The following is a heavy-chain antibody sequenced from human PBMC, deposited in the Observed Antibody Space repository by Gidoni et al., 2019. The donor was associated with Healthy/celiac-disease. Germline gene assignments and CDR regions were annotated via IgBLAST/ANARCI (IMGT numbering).Heavy chain of an antibody. CDR2: IADDGSNK. V-gene: IGHV3-30-3*01. CDR1: GFTFSSYA. CDR3: ARDPRPRYSSGPYYFDY. D-gene: IGHD6-19*01. J-gene: IGHJ4*02. Sequence: QVQLVESGGGVVQPGRSLRLSCAAFGFTFSSYAMHWVRPAPGTGLEWVAVIADDGSNKYYADSVKGRFTISRDNAKNTLYLQMNSLRAEDTAVYYCARDPRPRYSSGPYYFDYWGQGTLVTVSS.